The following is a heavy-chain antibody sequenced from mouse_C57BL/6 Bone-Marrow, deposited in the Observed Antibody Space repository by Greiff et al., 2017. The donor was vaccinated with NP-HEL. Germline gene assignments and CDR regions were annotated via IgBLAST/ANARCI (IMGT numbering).Heavy chain of an antibody. Sequence: EVMLVESGGGLVQPKGSLKLSCAASGFSFNTYAMNWVRQAPGKGLEWVARIRSKSNNYATYYADSVKDRFTISRDDSESMLYLQMNNLKTEDTAMYYCVRSNWDGEYYFDYWGQGTTLTVSS. J-gene: IGHJ2*01. CDR3: VRSNWDGEYYFDY. CDR1: GFSFNTYA. CDR2: IRSKSNNYAT. D-gene: IGHD4-1*02. V-gene: IGHV10-1*01.